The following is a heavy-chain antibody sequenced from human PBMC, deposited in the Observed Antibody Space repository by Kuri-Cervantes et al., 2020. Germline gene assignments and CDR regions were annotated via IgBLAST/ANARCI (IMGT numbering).Heavy chain of an antibody. J-gene: IGHJ4*02. CDR3: ARDGPAGRYDY. CDR2: IYYSGST. Sequence: SETLSLPCTVSGGSISSYYWSWIRQPPGKGLEWIGYIYYSGSTNYNPPLKTRLTISVDTSKHQFSLKLNSVTAVDTAVYYYARDGPAGRYDYWGQGTLVTVSS. CDR1: GGSISSYY. V-gene: IGHV4-59*12.